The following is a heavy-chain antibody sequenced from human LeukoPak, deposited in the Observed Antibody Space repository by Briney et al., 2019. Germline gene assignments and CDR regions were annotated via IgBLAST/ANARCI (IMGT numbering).Heavy chain of an antibody. Sequence: GGSLRLSCAASGFTFSSYGMHWVRQAPGKGLEWVAFIRYDGSNKYYADSVKGRFTISRDNAKNTLYLQMNSLRAEDTAVYYCAKGGSSGWYGDYWGQGTLVTVSS. CDR3: AKGGSSGWYGDY. J-gene: IGHJ4*02. CDR2: IRYDGSNK. D-gene: IGHD6-19*01. V-gene: IGHV3-30*02. CDR1: GFTFSSYG.